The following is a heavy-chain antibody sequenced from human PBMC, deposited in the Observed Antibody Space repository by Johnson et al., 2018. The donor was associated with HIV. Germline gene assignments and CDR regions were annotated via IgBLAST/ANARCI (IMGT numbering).Heavy chain of an antibody. J-gene: IGHJ3*02. D-gene: IGHD5-24*01. CDR1: GFTFSSYG. V-gene: IGHV3-30*02. Sequence: QVQLVESGGGVVQPGGSLRLSCAASGFTFSSYGMHWVRQAPGKGLEWVAFIRYDGSYKYYADSVKGRFTISRDNSKNTLYLQMHSLRAEDTAVYYCERPGEGRDASVFRAFDIWGQGTMVTVSS. CDR3: ERPGEGRDASVFRAFDI. CDR2: IRYDGSYK.